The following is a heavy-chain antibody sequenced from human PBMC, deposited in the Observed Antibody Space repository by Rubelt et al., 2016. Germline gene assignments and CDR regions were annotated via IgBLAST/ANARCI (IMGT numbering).Heavy chain of an antibody. V-gene: IGHV3-11*04. CDR2: VSSIGVTP. CDR3: VRGSGDLGATLPLQH. J-gene: IGHJ1*01. D-gene: IGHD1-26*01. Sequence: GLEWVSGVSSIGVTPHYPDSVKGRFTISRDNAKNSLYLQMNSLRAEDTVVYYCVRGSGDLGATLPLQHWGQGTLVTVSS.